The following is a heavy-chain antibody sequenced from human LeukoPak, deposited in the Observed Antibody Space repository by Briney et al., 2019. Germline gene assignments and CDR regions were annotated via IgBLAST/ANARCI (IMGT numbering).Heavy chain of an antibody. V-gene: IGHV4-34*01. J-gene: IGHJ4*02. CDR3: ARGGNLGVPAAAFDY. Sequence: SETLSLTCAVYGGSFSGYYWSWIRQPPGKGLEWIGEINHSGSTNYNPSLKSRVTISVDTSKNQFSLKLSSVTAADTAVYYCARGGNLGVPAAAFDYWGQGTLLTVSS. CDR1: GGSFSGYY. CDR2: INHSGST. D-gene: IGHD2-2*01.